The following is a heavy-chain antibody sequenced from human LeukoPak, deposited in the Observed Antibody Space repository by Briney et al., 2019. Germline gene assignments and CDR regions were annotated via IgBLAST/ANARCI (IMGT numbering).Heavy chain of an antibody. Sequence: GGSLRLSCAASGFTFDDYAMHWVRQAPGKGLEWVSGISWNSGSIGYADSVKGRFTISRDNAKNSLYLQMNSLRAEDTALYYCAKGLSSSWYNEYFQQWGQGTLVTVSS. V-gene: IGHV3-9*01. CDR3: AKGLSSSWYNEYFQQ. D-gene: IGHD6-13*01. J-gene: IGHJ1*01. CDR2: ISWNSGSI. CDR1: GFTFDDYA.